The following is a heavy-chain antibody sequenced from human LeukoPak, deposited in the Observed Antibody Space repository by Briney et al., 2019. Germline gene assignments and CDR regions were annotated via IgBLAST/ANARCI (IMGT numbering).Heavy chain of an antibody. Sequence: ASVKVSCNASGYTFTGYYMHWVRQAPGQGLEWMGWINPNSGGTNYAQKFQGRVTMTRDTSISTAYMELSRLRSDDTAVYYCARVCSSCYFRFDPWGQGTLVTVSS. V-gene: IGHV1-2*02. CDR1: GYTFTGYY. CDR3: ARVCSSCYFRFDP. D-gene: IGHD2-15*01. J-gene: IGHJ5*02. CDR2: INPNSGGT.